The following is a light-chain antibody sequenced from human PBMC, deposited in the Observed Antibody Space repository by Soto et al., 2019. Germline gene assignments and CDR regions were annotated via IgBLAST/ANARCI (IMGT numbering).Light chain of an antibody. J-gene: IGLJ3*02. CDR1: SSNIGAGYD. Sequence: QSVLTQPPSVYGAPGQRVTISCNGSSSNIGAGYDVHWYQQLPGTAPKLLIYGNSNRPSGVPDRFSGSKSGTSASLAITGLHAEDEADYYCQSYDSSLSGWVFGGGTKLTVL. V-gene: IGLV1-40*01. CDR2: GNS. CDR3: QSYDSSLSGWV.